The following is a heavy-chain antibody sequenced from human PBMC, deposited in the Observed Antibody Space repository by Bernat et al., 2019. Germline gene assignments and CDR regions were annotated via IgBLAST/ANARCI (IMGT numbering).Heavy chain of an antibody. D-gene: IGHD3-10*01. CDR2: IWYDGSNK. V-gene: IGHV3-33*01. CDR3: ARDPCIGSGYFDY. J-gene: IGHJ4*02. Sequence: QVQLVESGGGVVQPGRSLRLSCAASGFTFSSYCMHWVRQAPGKGLEWVAVIWYDGSNKYYADSVKGRFTISRDNSKNTLYLQMNSLRAEDTAVYYCARDPCIGSGYFDYWGQGTLVTVSS. CDR1: GFTFSSYC.